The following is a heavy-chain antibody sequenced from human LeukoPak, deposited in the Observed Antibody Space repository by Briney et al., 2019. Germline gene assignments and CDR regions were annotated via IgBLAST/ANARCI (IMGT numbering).Heavy chain of an antibody. CDR2: ISSSSSTI. Sequence: GGSLRLSCAASGFTFNIYWMSWVRQTPGKGLEWVSYISSSSSTIYYADSVKGRFTISRDNAKNSLYLQMNSLRAEDTAVYYCARDSNVYGDYVDLGFDYWGQGTLVTVSS. J-gene: IGHJ4*02. CDR1: GFTFNIYW. CDR3: ARDSNVYGDYVDLGFDY. V-gene: IGHV3-48*01. D-gene: IGHD4-17*01.